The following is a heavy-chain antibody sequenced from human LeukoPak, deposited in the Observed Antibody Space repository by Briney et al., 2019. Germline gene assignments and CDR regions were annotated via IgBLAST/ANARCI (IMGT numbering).Heavy chain of an antibody. D-gene: IGHD2-2*02. CDR2: IYYSGST. V-gene: IGHV4-31*03. CDR1: SGSISSGDYY. J-gene: IGHJ3*02. Sequence: SETLSLTCTVSSGSISSGDYYWRWIRQHPGKGLEWIGFIYYSGSTYYNPALKTRVTISLYTAKNKFSRKLGSVTTAAYAVYCCARSLGRIVVVPGVIDAWAAFDIWGQGTMVTVSS. CDR3: ARSLGRIVVVPGVIDAWAAFDI.